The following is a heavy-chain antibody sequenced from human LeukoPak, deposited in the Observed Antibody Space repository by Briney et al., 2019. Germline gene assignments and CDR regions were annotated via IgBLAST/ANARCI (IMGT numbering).Heavy chain of an antibody. D-gene: IGHD3-16*01. CDR3: AKGRLMITFGGVMTA. J-gene: IGHJ5*02. CDR2: ISGSGDNT. Sequence: GGSLRLSCAASGFTFSSHGMSWVRQAPGKGLEWVSTISGSGDNTYYADSVKGRFTISRDNSKNTLYLQMNSLRAEDTAVYYCAKGRLMITFGGVMTAWGQGTLVTVSS. CDR1: GFTFSSHG. V-gene: IGHV3-23*01.